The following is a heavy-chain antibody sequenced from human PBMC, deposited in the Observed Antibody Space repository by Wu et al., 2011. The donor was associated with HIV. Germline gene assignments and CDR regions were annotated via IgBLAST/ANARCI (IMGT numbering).Heavy chain of an antibody. D-gene: IGHD3-9*01. CDR1: GGTFNSYG. CDR3: ARDISIFRVGQDSWFDP. Sequence: QVQLVQSGPEMKKPGSPVKVSCKASGGTFNSYGITWVRQAPGQGLEWMGGIIPIFGTANYAQKFQGRVSITTDESTSTAYMELSSLRYEDTAVYYCARDISIFRVGQDSWFDPWGQGTLVTVSS. J-gene: IGHJ5*02. V-gene: IGHV1-69*01. CDR2: IIPIFGTA.